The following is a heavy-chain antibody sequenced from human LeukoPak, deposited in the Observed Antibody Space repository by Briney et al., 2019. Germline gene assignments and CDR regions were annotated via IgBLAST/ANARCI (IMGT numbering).Heavy chain of an antibody. CDR3: ANPQYDFWSGYLH. Sequence: GGSLRLSCAASGFTFSSYAISWVRQAPGKGLEWVSAISGSGGSTYYADSVKGRFTISRDNSKNTLYLQMNSLRAEDTAVYYCANPQYDFWSGYLHWGQGTLVTVSS. D-gene: IGHD3-3*01. V-gene: IGHV3-23*01. CDR1: GFTFSSYA. J-gene: IGHJ4*02. CDR2: ISGSGGST.